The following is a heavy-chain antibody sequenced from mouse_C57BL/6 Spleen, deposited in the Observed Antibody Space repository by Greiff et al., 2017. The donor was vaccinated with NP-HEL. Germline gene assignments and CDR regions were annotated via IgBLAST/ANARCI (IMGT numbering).Heavy chain of an antibody. D-gene: IGHD2-3*01. Sequence: QVQLQQSGAELVRPGASVTLSCKASGYTFTDYEMHWVKQTPVHGLEWIGAIDPETGGTAYNQKFKGKAILTADKSSSTAYMELRSLTSEDSAVYYCTRERLGYYDWGQGTTLTVSS. CDR2: IDPETGGT. CDR3: TRERLGYYD. V-gene: IGHV1-15*01. CDR1: GYTFTDYE. J-gene: IGHJ2*01.